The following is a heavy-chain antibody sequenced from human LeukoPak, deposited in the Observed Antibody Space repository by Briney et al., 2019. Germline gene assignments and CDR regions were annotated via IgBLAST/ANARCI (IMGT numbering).Heavy chain of an antibody. V-gene: IGHV4-59*08. D-gene: IGHD3-3*01. J-gene: IGHJ4*02. CDR1: GGSISSYY. CDR3: ARSSGGLDY. Sequence: SETPSLTCTVSGGSISSYYWSWIRQPPGKGLEWIGYIYYSGSTNYNPSLKSRVTISVDTSKNQFSLKLSSVTAADTAVYYCARSSGGLDYWGQGTLVTVSS. CDR2: IYYSGST.